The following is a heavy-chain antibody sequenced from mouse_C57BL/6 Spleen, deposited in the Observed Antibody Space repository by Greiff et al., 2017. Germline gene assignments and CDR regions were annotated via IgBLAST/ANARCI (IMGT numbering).Heavy chain of an antibody. V-gene: IGHV5-12*01. Sequence: EVKLVESGGGLVQPGGSLKLSCAASGFTFSDYYMYWVRQTPEKRLEWVAYISNGGGSTYYPDTVKGRFTISRDNAKTPLYLQMSRLKSEDTAMYYSARGDGSSPWYFDVWGTGTTVTVSS. CDR1: GFTFSDYY. CDR2: ISNGGGST. CDR3: ARGDGSSPWYFDV. D-gene: IGHD1-1*01. J-gene: IGHJ1*03.